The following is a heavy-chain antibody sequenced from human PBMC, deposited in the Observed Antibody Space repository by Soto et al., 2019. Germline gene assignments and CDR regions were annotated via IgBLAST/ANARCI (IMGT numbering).Heavy chain of an antibody. V-gene: IGHV4-31*03. CDR3: ARDSYCSGGSCYSGFDY. D-gene: IGHD2-15*01. Sequence: SETLSLTCTVSGGSISSGGYYWSWIRQHPGKGLEWIGYIYYSGSTYYNPSLRSRVTISVDTSKNQFSLKLSSVTAADTAVYYCARDSYCSGGSCYSGFDYWGQGTLVTVSS. CDR2: IYYSGST. CDR1: GGSISSGGYY. J-gene: IGHJ4*02.